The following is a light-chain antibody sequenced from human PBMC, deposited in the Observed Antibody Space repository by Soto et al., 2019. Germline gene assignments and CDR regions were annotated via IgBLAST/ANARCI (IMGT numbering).Light chain of an antibody. Sequence: DIQMTQSPSTLSASVGDRVTITCRASQSISTWLAWYQQRPGKAPKLLIYDASSFASGVPSRVSGSGSGTEFTHTISSLQPDDFATYYCQQYNTYPWTFGQGTKVDVK. V-gene: IGKV1-5*01. CDR2: DAS. CDR3: QQYNTYPWT. J-gene: IGKJ1*01. CDR1: QSISTW.